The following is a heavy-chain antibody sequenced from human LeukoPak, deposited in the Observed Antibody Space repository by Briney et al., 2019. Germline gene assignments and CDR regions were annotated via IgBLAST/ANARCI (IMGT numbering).Heavy chain of an antibody. CDR3: ARALYSASWSY. V-gene: IGHV4-59*01. CDR2: IYNSGNT. Sequence: SETLSLTCTVTGGSISNYYWTWLRQPPGKGLESIGYIYNSGNTNYNPSLKSRVTISVDTSKNQFSLELSSVTTSDTAVYYCARALYSASWSYWGPGTLVTVSS. CDR1: GGSISNYY. J-gene: IGHJ4*02. D-gene: IGHD6-13*01.